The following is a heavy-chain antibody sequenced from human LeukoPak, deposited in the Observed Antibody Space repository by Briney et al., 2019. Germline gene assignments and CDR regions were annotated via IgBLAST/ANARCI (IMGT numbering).Heavy chain of an antibody. CDR2: IYYSGST. Sequence: SETLSLTCTVSGGSISSSSYYWGWIRRPPGKGLEWIGSIYYSGSTYYNPSLKSRVTISVDTSKNQFSLKLSSVTAADTAVYYCASRPRKGAFDIWGQGTMVTVSS. D-gene: IGHD6-6*01. CDR3: ASRPRKGAFDI. J-gene: IGHJ3*02. CDR1: GGSISSSSYY. V-gene: IGHV4-39*01.